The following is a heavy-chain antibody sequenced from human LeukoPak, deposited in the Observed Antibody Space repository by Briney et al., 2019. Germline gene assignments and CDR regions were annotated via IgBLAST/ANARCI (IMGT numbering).Heavy chain of an antibody. CDR2: FDPEDGET. CDR3: ATSRGYVWGSYRPFDY. Sequence: GASVKVSCKASGYTFTSYYMHWVRQAPGKGLEWMGGFDPEDGETIYAQKFQGRVTMTEDTSTDTAYMELSSLRSEDTAVYYCATSRGYVWGSYRPFDYWGQGTLVTVSS. CDR1: GYTFTSYY. V-gene: IGHV1-24*01. J-gene: IGHJ4*02. D-gene: IGHD3-16*02.